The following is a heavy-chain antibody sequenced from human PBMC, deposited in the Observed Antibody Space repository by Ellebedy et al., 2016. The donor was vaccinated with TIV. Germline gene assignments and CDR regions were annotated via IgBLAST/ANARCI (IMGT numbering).Heavy chain of an antibody. CDR2: IYYSGST. Sequence: MPSETLSLTCTVSGGSISSYYWSWIRQPPGKGLEWIGYIYYSGSTNYNHSLKSRVTISADTPKNQFSLRLKSVPAADTATYFCARHGTVGPTAYYYYSGLDVWGLGTTVTVSS. D-gene: IGHD1-26*01. V-gene: IGHV4-59*08. CDR3: ARHGTVGPTAYYYYSGLDV. J-gene: IGHJ6*02. CDR1: GGSISSYY.